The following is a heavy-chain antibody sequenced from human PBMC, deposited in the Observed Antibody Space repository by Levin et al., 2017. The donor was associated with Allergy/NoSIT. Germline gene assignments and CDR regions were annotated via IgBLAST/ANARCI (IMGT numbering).Heavy chain of an antibody. CDR1: GFTFSSYS. V-gene: IGHV3-48*01. CDR3: ARAKTYYFDY. CDR2: VSASSSGI. J-gene: IGHJ4*02. Sequence: GGSLRLSCAASGFTFSSYSMTWVRQAPGKGLEWISYVSASSSGIYYADSVKGRFTISRDNARNSVYLQMNSLRVEDTALYYCARAKTYYFDYWGQGTLVTVSS.